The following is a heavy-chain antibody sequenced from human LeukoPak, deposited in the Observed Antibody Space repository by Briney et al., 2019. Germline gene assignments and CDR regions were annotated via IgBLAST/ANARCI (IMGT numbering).Heavy chain of an antibody. V-gene: IGHV3-53*01. J-gene: IGHJ4*02. D-gene: IGHD5-18*01. CDR1: GFIVTNNC. CDR2: LFYGGKT. Sequence: PGGSLRLSCVASGFIVTNNCMSWVRQAPGKGLEWVSGLFYGGKTFYADSVKGRFTISRDDVKNTLFLQMNTLRAEDTAVYYCARGRDNPAMVWLALDLDSWGQGTLVTVSS. CDR3: ARGRDNPAMVWLALDLDS.